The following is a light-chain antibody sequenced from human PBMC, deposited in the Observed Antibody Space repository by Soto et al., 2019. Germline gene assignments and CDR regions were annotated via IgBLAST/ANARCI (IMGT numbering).Light chain of an antibody. Sequence: EIVLTQSPGTLSLSPGEGATLSCRASQSVNSNYFAWFQQKPGQAPRLLIYSTSNRATGIPDRFSGSGSGTDFTLTISRLEPEDFVVYYCQQYDKSPWTFGQGTKVEIK. J-gene: IGKJ1*01. V-gene: IGKV3-20*01. CDR2: STS. CDR3: QQYDKSPWT. CDR1: QSVNSNY.